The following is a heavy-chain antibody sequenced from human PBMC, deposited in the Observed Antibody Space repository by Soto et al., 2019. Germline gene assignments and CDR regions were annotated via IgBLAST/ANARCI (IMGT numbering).Heavy chain of an antibody. V-gene: IGHV3-48*03. J-gene: IGHJ5*02. CDR3: ARCSLVVVPAPGFDP. CDR2: ISSSGNTK. CDR1: GFTFSNYE. Sequence: GSLRLSCVASGFTFSNYEMNWVRQAPGKGLEWVSYISSSGNTKYYADSVKGRFTMSRDNAKNSVDLQMKSLTAADTALYYCARCSLVVVPAPGFDPWGRGTLVTVSS. D-gene: IGHD2-2*01.